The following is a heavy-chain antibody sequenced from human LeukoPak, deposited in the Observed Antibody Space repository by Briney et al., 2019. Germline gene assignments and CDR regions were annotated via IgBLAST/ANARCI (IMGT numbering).Heavy chain of an antibody. V-gene: IGHV3-23*01. D-gene: IGHD3-3*01. CDR2: ISSSGGST. J-gene: IGHJ4*02. Sequence: GGSLRLSCAASGFTFSSYAMTWVRQAPGKGLEWVSSISSSGGSTYYADSVRGRFTISRDNSKNTLYLQMNSLRAEDTAVYYCAKGVQTRFLEWLPHFDYWGQGTLVTVSS. CDR3: AKGVQTRFLEWLPHFDY. CDR1: GFTFSSYA.